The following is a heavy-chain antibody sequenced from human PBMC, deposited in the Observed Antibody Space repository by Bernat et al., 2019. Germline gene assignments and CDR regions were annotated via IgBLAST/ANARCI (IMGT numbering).Heavy chain of an antibody. CDR2: IWHDGSNE. J-gene: IGHJ4*02. D-gene: IGHD1-26*01. CDR3: AREHIVGSTRGFDY. Sequence: QVQLVESGGGVVQPGRSLRLSCAASGFTFSDNGMHWVRQAQGKGLEWVAVIWHDGSNENYAESVKGRFTISRDNSESTLYLQMNSLRAEDSALYYCAREHIVGSTRGFDYWGQGTLVTVSS. CDR1: GFTFSDNG. V-gene: IGHV3-33*01.